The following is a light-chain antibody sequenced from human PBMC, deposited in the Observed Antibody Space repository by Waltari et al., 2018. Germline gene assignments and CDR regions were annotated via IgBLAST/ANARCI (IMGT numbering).Light chain of an antibody. CDR3: QQSYKTPLT. V-gene: IGKV1-39*01. J-gene: IGKJ4*01. CDR1: QPINKY. CDR2: DAS. Sequence: DIQMNQSPSSLSASVGDRVTITCRASQPINKYLNWYHQMPGKAPKLLIYDASNLQSGAPSRFSGSGSGTDFTLTISGLRPDDFATYYCQQSYKTPLTFGGGTKMEIK.